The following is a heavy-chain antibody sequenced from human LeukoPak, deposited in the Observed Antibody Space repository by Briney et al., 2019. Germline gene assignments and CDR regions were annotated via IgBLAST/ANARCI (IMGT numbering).Heavy chain of an antibody. J-gene: IGHJ3*02. CDR2: ISGSGSST. Sequence: GGSLRLSCAASGFTFSNYAMTWVRQAPGKGLEWVSGISGSGSSTYYADSVKGRFTLSRDYPKNTLYLQMNSLRAEDTAVYYCASRHEGQLWFFDIWGQGTMVTVSS. D-gene: IGHD5-18*01. CDR1: GFTFSNYA. CDR3: ASRHEGQLWFFDI. V-gene: IGHV3-23*01.